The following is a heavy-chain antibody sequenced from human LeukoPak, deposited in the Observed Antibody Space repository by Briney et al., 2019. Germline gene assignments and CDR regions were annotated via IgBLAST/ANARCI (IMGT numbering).Heavy chain of an antibody. CDR3: AKGYCRGISCYSDY. CDR2: ISGSGGST. V-gene: IGHV3-23*01. CDR1: GFTFSSYA. Sequence: GGSLRLSCAASGFTFSSYAMSWVRQAPGKGLEWVSGISGSGGSTYYADSVKGRFTISRDNSKNTLYLQMNSLRAEDTAVYYCAKGYCRGISCYSDYWGQGTLVTVSS. J-gene: IGHJ4*02. D-gene: IGHD2-2*02.